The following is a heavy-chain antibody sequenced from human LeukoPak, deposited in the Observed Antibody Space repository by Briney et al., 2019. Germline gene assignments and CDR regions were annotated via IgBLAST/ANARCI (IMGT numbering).Heavy chain of an antibody. CDR2: INPNSGGT. V-gene: IGHV1-2*02. Sequence: ASVKVSCKASGYTFTGYYMHWVRQAPGQGLEWMGCINPNSGGTNYAQKFQGRVTMTRNTPSSTAYMELSRLRSDDTAVYYCARGRIAAAGGFDYWGQGTLVTVSS. J-gene: IGHJ4*02. D-gene: IGHD6-13*01. CDR3: ARGRIAAAGGFDY. CDR1: GYTFTGYY.